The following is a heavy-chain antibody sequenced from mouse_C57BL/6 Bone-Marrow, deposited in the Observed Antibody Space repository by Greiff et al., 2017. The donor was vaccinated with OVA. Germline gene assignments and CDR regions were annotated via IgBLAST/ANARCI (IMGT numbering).Heavy chain of an antibody. CDR1: GYTFTDYY. V-gene: IGHV1-26*01. CDR2: INPNNGGT. J-gene: IGHJ3*01. Sequence: EVQLQQSGPELVKPGASVKISCKASGYTFTDYYMNWVKQSHGKSLEWIGDINPNNGGTSYNQKFKGKATLTVEKSSSTANMELRSLTSEDSAVYYCASSDGYYFAWFAYWGQGTLVTVSA. D-gene: IGHD2-3*01. CDR3: ASSDGYYFAWFAY.